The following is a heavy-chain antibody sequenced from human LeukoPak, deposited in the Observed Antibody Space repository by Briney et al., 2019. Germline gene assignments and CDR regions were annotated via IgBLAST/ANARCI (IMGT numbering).Heavy chain of an antibody. Sequence: GASVKVSCKASGYTFTSYGISWVRQAPVQGLEWMGWISAYNGNTNYAQKLQGRVTMTTDTSTSTAYMELRSLRSDDTVVSYCAGAPGWDSGKPTEQYYFDYGGQGTLVTVSS. CDR1: GYTFTSYG. D-gene: IGHD1-26*01. J-gene: IGHJ4*02. CDR3: AGAPGWDSGKPTEQYYFDY. CDR2: ISAYNGNT. V-gene: IGHV1-18*01.